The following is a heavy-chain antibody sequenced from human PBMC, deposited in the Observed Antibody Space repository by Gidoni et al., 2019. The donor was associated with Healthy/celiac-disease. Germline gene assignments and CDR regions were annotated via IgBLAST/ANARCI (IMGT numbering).Heavy chain of an antibody. CDR2: IYSGGST. Sequence: EVQLVESGGGLVQPGGSLRLSCAASGFPVSSNYMSWVRQAPGKGLEWVSVIYSGGSTYYADSVKGRFTISRHNSKNTLYLQMNSLRAEDTAVYYCARGQGYGSGSYYFSYWGQGTLVTVSS. V-gene: IGHV3-53*04. D-gene: IGHD3-10*01. J-gene: IGHJ4*02. CDR3: ARGQGYGSGSYYFSY. CDR1: GFPVSSNY.